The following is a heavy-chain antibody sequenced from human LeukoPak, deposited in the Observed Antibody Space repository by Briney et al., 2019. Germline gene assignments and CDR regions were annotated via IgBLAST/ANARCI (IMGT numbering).Heavy chain of an antibody. D-gene: IGHD6-19*01. CDR3: VREWLVPFDY. V-gene: IGHV3-23*01. CDR2: ISGSGGNT. Sequence: GGSLRLSCAASGFSFSTYAMSWVRQAPGKGLEWVSGISGSGGNTKDADSVKGRFTISRDNSKNTLYLQMNSLRAEDTAVHYCVREWLVPFDYWGQGTLVIVSS. J-gene: IGHJ4*02. CDR1: GFSFSTYA.